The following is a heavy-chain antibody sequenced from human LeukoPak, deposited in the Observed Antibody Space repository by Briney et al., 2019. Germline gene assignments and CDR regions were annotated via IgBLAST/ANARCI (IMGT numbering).Heavy chain of an antibody. CDR3: ARDRPQYYYDSSGYRRDAFDI. V-gene: IGHV3-30*02. Sequence: GGSLRLSCAASGFTFSSFGMHWVRQAPGKGLEWVAFIRYDGSNKYYADSVKGRFTISRDNSKNTLYLQMNSLRAEDTAVYYCARDRPQYYYDSSGYRRDAFDIWGQGTMVTVSS. J-gene: IGHJ3*02. CDR2: IRYDGSNK. CDR1: GFTFSSFG. D-gene: IGHD3-22*01.